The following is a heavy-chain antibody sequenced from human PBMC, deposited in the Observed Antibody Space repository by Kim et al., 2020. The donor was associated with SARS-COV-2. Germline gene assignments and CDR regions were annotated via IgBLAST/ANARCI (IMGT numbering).Heavy chain of an antibody. D-gene: IGHD1-26*01. Sequence: GGSLRLSCAASGFTFSSYAMHWVRQAPGKGLEWVAVISYDGSNKYYADSVKGRFTISRDNSKNTLYLQMNSLRAEDIAVYYCARADSGSWSEYFQHWGHGTLVTVSS. CDR3: ARADSGSWSEYFQH. J-gene: IGHJ1*01. CDR2: ISYDGSNK. CDR1: GFTFSSYA. V-gene: IGHV3-30*04.